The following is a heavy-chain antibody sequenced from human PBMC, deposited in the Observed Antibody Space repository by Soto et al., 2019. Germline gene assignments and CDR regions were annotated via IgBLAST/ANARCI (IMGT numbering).Heavy chain of an antibody. CDR1: GFTFSSYA. CDR2: ISGSGGST. J-gene: IGHJ4*02. Sequence: GGALRLSFAASGFTFSSYAISLVRQAPGKGLEWGSAISGSGGSTYYADSVKGRFTISRDNSKNTLYLQMNSLRAEDTAVYYCAKNYDSSGYYYELKTYYFDYRGQGTLVTVSS. D-gene: IGHD3-22*01. V-gene: IGHV3-23*01. CDR3: AKNYDSSGYYYELKTYYFDY.